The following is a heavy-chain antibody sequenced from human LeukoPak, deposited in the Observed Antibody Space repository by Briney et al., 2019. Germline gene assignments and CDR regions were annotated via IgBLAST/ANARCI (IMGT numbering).Heavy chain of an antibody. J-gene: IGHJ5*02. Sequence: GESLKVSCKGSGYSFTSYWIGWVRQMPGKGLEWMGIIYPGDSDTRYSPSFQGQVTISADKSISTAYLQWSSLKASDTAMYYCARRELLWFGESVIANWFDPWGQGTLVTVSS. D-gene: IGHD3-10*01. V-gene: IGHV5-51*01. CDR2: IYPGDSDT. CDR3: ARRELLWFGESVIANWFDP. CDR1: GYSFTSYW.